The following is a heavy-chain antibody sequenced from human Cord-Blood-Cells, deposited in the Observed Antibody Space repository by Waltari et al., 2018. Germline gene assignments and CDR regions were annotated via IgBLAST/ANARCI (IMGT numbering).Heavy chain of an antibody. Sequence: QLQLQESGPGLVKPSETLSLTCTVSGGSISSSSYYWGWLRQPPGKGLEWIGSIYYSGSTYYNPSLKSRVTISVDTSKNQFSLKLSSVTAADTAVYYCISWYYDFWSGYYDYWGQGTLVTVSS. CDR2: IYYSGST. J-gene: IGHJ4*02. D-gene: IGHD3-3*01. V-gene: IGHV4-39*01. CDR3: ISWYYDFWSGYYDY. CDR1: GGSISSSSYY.